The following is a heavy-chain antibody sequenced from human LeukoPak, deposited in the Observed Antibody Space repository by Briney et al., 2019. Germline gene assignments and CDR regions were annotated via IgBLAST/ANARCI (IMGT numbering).Heavy chain of an antibody. CDR1: GFTFSSYW. D-gene: IGHD5-24*01. Sequence: GESLKISCAASGFTFSSYWMSWVRQAPGKGLEWVANIKQDGSEKYYVDSVKGRFTISRDNAKNSLYLQMNSLRAEDTAVYYCARGGRWLQFWCFDLWGRGTLVTVSS. J-gene: IGHJ2*01. CDR3: ARGGRWLQFWCFDL. V-gene: IGHV3-7*01. CDR2: IKQDGSEK.